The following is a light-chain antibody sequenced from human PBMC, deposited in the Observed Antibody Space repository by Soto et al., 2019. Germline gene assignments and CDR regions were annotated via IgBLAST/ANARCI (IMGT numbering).Light chain of an antibody. V-gene: IGLV3-21*02. CDR2: DDT. Sequence: SYELTQPPSVSVAPGQTARITCGGDNIGRKSVHWYQQKPGRAPMLIVYDDTARPSGIPERFSGSNSGNTATLTVSGLQAEDEADYYCSSYGGRYNYVFGTGTKLTVL. CDR3: SSYGGRYNYV. CDR1: NIGRKS. J-gene: IGLJ1*01.